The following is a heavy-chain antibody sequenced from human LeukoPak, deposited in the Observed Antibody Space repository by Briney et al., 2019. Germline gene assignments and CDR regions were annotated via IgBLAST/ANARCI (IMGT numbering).Heavy chain of an antibody. CDR1: GGSISGYY. CDR3: ARGSPSDIVVVVAATGSEY. J-gene: IGHJ4*02. Sequence: SETLSLTCTVSGGSISGYYWSWIRQPPGKGLEWIGEINHSGSTNYNPSLKSRVTISVDTSKNQFSLKLSSVTAADTAVYYCARGSPSDIVVVVAATGSEYWGQGTLVTVSS. CDR2: INHSGST. D-gene: IGHD2-15*01. V-gene: IGHV4-34*01.